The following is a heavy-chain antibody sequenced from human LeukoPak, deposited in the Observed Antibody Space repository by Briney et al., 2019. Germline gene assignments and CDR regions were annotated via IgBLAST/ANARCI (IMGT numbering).Heavy chain of an antibody. CDR1: GDSFNRFA. Sequence: ASVKVSCKPSGDSFNRFAVNWVRQAPGQGLEWMGRIMPTLGITNYAKEFQPRVTITADISPSAAYMELKNLTSLDTAVYYCARGHTDSIHYWGQGAQVTVSS. CDR2: IMPTLGIT. CDR3: ARGHTDSIHY. V-gene: IGHV1-69*04. J-gene: IGHJ4*02. D-gene: IGHD5-18*01.